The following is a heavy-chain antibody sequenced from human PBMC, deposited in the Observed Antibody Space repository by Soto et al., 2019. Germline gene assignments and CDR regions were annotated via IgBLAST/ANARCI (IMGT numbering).Heavy chain of an antibody. Sequence: SVKVSCKASGYTFTSYGISWVRQAPVQGLEWMGWISAYNGNTNYSQKLQGRVTMTTDTSTSTAYMELRSLRSDDTAVYYCARVRDIVVVVAARGGGSAFDIWGQGTMVTVSS. V-gene: IGHV1-18*01. CDR1: GYTFTSYG. D-gene: IGHD2-15*01. CDR3: ARVRDIVVVVAARGGGSAFDI. J-gene: IGHJ3*02. CDR2: ISAYNGNT.